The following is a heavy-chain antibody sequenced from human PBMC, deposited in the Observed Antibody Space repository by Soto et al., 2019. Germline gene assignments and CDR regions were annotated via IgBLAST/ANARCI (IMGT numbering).Heavy chain of an antibody. Sequence: GGSLRLSCAASGFTFSSYGMHWVRQAPGKGLEWVAVIWYDGSNKYYADSVKGRFTISRDNSKNTLYLQMNSLRAEDTAVYYCARDSFYYDILTGLDYWGQGTLVTVSS. CDR2: IWYDGSNK. D-gene: IGHD3-9*01. J-gene: IGHJ4*02. CDR1: GFTFSSYG. CDR3: ARDSFYYDILTGLDY. V-gene: IGHV3-33*01.